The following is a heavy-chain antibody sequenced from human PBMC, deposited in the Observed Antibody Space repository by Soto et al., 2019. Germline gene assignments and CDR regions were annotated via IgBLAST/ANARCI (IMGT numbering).Heavy chain of an antibody. CDR3: ARDLPIVGTTTWDY. V-gene: IGHV1-2*02. CDR2: INPNNGGT. J-gene: IGHJ4*02. CDR1: GYTFTSYY. D-gene: IGHD1-26*01. Sequence: QVQLVQSGAEVKKPGASVKVSCKASGYTFTSYYMHWVRQAPGQGLEWMGIINPNNGGTNYVQKFQGRVTMTRDTSISTAYMELRRLTSDDTAVYYCARDLPIVGTTTWDYWGQGTLVTVSS.